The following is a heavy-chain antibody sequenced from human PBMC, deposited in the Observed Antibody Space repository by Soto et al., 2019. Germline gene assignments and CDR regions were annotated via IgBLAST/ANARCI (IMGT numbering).Heavy chain of an antibody. CDR1: GFTFSTYA. CDR3: AKFGWALGLDDAFDF. V-gene: IGHV3-23*01. CDR2: ISGSGEST. J-gene: IGHJ3*01. D-gene: IGHD3-16*01. Sequence: PGGSLRLSCAASGFTFSTYAMGWVRQAPGKGLEWVSVISGSGESTFHADSVKGRFTVSRDNSKDTLYLQMNSLRAEDTAVYYCAKFGWALGLDDAFDFWGQGTMVTVSS.